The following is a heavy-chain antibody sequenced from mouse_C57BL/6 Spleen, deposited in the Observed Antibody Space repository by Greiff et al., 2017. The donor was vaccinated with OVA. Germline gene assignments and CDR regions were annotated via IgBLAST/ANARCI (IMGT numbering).Heavy chain of an antibody. Sequence: QVQLQQPGAELVRPGSSVKLSCKASGYTFTSYWMHWVKQRPIHGLEWIGNIDPSDRETHYNQKFKDKATLTVDKSSSTAYMQLSSLTSEDSAVYYCARGGMGYYAMDYWGQGTSVTVSS. J-gene: IGHJ4*01. CDR2: IDPSDRET. CDR3: ARGGMGYYAMDY. CDR1: GYTFTSYW. V-gene: IGHV1-52*01.